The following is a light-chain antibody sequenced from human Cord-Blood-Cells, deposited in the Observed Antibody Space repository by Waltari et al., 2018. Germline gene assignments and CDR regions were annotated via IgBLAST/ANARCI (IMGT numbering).Light chain of an antibody. V-gene: IGLV2-23*01. CDR3: CSYAGSSTLV. Sequence: QSALTQPASVPGSHGQSTTIPCTATSSDVGSYHILTWYQQHPGKAPKLMIYEGSNPPSGVSNRFSGSKSGNTASLTISGLQAEDEADYCCCSYAGSSTLVFGGGTKLTVL. J-gene: IGLJ2*01. CDR1: SSDVGSYHI. CDR2: EGS.